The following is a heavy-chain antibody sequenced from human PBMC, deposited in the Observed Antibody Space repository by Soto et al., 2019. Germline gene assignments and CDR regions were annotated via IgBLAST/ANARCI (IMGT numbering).Heavy chain of an antibody. CDR2: ISAYNGNT. CDR1: GYTFTSYG. Sequence: ASVKVSCKASGYTFTSYGISWVRQAPGQGLEWMGWISAYNGNTNYAQKLQGRVTMTTDTSTSTAYMELRSLRSDDTAVYYCARGVKDIVVVVDDAFDIWGQGTMVTVSS. CDR3: ARGVKDIVVVVDDAFDI. D-gene: IGHD2-15*01. J-gene: IGHJ3*02. V-gene: IGHV1-18*01.